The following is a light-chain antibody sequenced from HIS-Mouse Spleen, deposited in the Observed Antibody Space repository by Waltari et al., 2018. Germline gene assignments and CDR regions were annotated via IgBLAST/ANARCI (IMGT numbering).Light chain of an antibody. CDR1: SFPKKY. J-gene: IGLJ2*01. CDR3: YSTDSSGNHRV. Sequence: SYELTQPPSVSVSPGQTARNTCSGDSFPKKYAYWYQQKSGQAPVLVIYEDSKPPSGIPERFPGSSSGTMATLTISGAQVEDEADYYCYSTDSSGNHRVFGGGTKLTVL. CDR2: EDS. V-gene: IGLV3-10*01.